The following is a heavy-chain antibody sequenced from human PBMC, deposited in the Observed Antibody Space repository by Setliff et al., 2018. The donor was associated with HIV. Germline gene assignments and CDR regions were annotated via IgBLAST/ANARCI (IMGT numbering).Heavy chain of an antibody. D-gene: IGHD3-22*01. V-gene: IGHV1-24*01. CDR3: ATIRAYYYDSSGQEYFQY. J-gene: IGHJ1*01. CDR1: GYSLTDLS. CDR2: FDPEDGET. Sequence: ASVKVSCNVSGYSLTDLSIHWVRQAPGKGLEWMGGFDPEDGETVYAQKLQGRVTMTEDTSTDTAYMELSSLRSEDTAMYYCATIRAYYYDSSGQEYFQYWGHGTLVTVSS.